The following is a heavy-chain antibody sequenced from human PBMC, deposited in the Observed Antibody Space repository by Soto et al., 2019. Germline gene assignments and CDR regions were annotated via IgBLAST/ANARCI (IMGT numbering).Heavy chain of an antibody. CDR3: ARDPSYDAAFDI. J-gene: IGHJ3*02. V-gene: IGHV3-7*01. CDR2: IKEDGSEK. CDR1: GFTFSSYR. Sequence: GGSLRLSCAASGFTFSSYRMSWVRQAPGKGLEWVANIKEDGSEKYYVDSVKGRFTISRDNAKNSLYLQMNSLRAEDTAVYYCARDPSYDAAFDIWGQGTMVTVSS. D-gene: IGHD3-22*01.